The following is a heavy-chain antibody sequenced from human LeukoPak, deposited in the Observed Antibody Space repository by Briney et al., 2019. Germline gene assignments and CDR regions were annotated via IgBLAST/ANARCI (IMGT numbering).Heavy chain of an antibody. V-gene: IGHV1-69*05. J-gene: IGHJ6*03. Sequence: ASVKVSCKASGGTFSSYAISWVRQAPGQGLEWMGRIIPIFGTANYAQKFQGRVTITTDESTSTAYMELSSLRSEDTAVYYCARVTSPYYYYMDVWGKGTTATVSS. CDR3: ARVTSPYYYYMDV. CDR1: GGTFSSYA. CDR2: IIPIFGTA.